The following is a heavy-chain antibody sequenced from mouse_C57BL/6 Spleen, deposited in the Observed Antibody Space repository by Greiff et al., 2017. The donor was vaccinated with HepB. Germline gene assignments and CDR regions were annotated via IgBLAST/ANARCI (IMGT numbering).Heavy chain of an antibody. J-gene: IGHJ1*03. Sequence: QVQLQQSGAELARPGASVKLSCKASGYTFTSYGISWVKQRTGQGLEWIGEIYPRSGNTYYNEKFKGKATLTADKSSSTAYMELRSLTSEDSAVYFCARGGAITIYWYFDVWGTGTTVTVSS. CDR2: IYPRSGNT. D-gene: IGHD1-1*02. CDR1: GYTFTSYG. CDR3: ARGGAITIYWYFDV. V-gene: IGHV1-81*01.